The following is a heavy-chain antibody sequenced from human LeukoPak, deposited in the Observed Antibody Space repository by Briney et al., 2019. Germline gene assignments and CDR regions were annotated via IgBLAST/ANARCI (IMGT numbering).Heavy chain of an antibody. V-gene: IGHV3-9*01. J-gene: IGHJ3*02. CDR2: ISWNSGSI. D-gene: IGHD3-10*01. CDR3: AKGRPGPKGTTMVRGVIIISPAFDI. CDR1: GFTFDDYA. Sequence: PGGSLRLSCAASGFTFDDYAMHWVRQAPGKGLEWVSGISWNSGSIGYADSVKGRFTISRDNAKNSLYLQMNSLRAEDTAVYYCAKGRPGPKGTTMVRGVIIISPAFDIWGQGTMVTVSS.